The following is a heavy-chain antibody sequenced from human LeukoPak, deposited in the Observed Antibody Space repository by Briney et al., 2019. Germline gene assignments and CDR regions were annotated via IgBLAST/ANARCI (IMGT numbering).Heavy chain of an antibody. D-gene: IGHD2-2*01. CDR2: IYYSGST. CDR1: GRYSSNSSHY. J-gene: IGHJ5*02. CDR3: ARRRPAGDLT. Sequence: PSETLSLTRTVSGRYSSNSSHYWGWPRPPPGKGLEWIGSIYYSGSTYYNPSLKSRVTISVDTSKNQFSLKLSSVTAADTAVYYCARRRPAGDLTWGQGTLVTVSS. V-gene: IGHV4-39*01.